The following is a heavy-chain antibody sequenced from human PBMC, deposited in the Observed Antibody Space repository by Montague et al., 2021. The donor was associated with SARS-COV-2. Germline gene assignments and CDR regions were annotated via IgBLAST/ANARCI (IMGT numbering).Heavy chain of an antibody. J-gene: IGHJ6*02. CDR1: GGSIGTYY. D-gene: IGHD4-17*01. Sequence: SETLSLTCTVSGGSIGTYYWNWIRQSPGKGLEWLGYIYYTGSTKYSPSLKSRVTISMDTSRDQLSLRLKSVTAADTAVYYCARDNYGDWGYYGLDVWGQGTTVFVSS. V-gene: IGHV4-59*01. CDR3: ARDNYGDWGYYGLDV. CDR2: IYYTGST.